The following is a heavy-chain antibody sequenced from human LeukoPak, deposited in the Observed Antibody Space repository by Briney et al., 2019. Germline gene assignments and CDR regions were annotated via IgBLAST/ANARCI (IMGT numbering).Heavy chain of an antibody. V-gene: IGHV3-23*01. J-gene: IGHJ3*02. CDR2: ISGSGGST. CDR1: GFTFSSYA. Sequence: PGGSLRLSCAASGFTFSSYAMSWVRQAPGKGLEWVSAISGSGGSTYYADSVKGRFTISRDNSKNTLYLQMNSLRAEDTAVYYCAKVYYDFWSGCPAGAFDIWGQGTMVTVSS. CDR3: AKVYYDFWSGCPAGAFDI. D-gene: IGHD3-3*01.